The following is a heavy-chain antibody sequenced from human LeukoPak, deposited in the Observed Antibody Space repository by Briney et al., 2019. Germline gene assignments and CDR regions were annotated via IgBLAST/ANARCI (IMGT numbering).Heavy chain of an antibody. Sequence: ASVKVSCKASGYTFTSYGISWVRQAPGQGLEWMGWISAYNGNTNYAQKLQGRVTMTTDTSTSTAYMELRSLRSDDTAVYYCARDWDYSNEYYYYYYGMDVWGQGTTVTVSS. CDR3: ARDWDYSNEYYYYYYGMDV. J-gene: IGHJ6*02. CDR1: GYTFTSYG. D-gene: IGHD4-11*01. CDR2: ISAYNGNT. V-gene: IGHV1-18*01.